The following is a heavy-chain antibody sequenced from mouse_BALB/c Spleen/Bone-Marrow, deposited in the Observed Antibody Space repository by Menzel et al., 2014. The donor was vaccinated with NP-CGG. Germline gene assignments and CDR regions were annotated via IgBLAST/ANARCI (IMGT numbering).Heavy chain of an antibody. CDR1: GFTFSSFG. J-gene: IGHJ4*01. V-gene: IGHV5-17*02. CDR3: ARSDGNYDYAMDY. D-gene: IGHD2-1*01. CDR2: ISSGSSTI. Sequence: RVESGGGLVQPGGSRKLSCAASGFTFSSFGMHWVRQAPEKGLEWVAYISSGSSTIYYADTVKGRFTISRDNPKNTLFLQMTSLRSEDTAMYYCARSDGNYDYAMDYWGQGTSVTVSS.